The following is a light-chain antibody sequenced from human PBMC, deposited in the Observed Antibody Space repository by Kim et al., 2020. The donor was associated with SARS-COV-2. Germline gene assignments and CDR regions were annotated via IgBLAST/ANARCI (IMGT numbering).Light chain of an antibody. CDR1: SLRSYY. Sequence: SSELTQDPAVSVALGQTVRITCQGDSLRSYYATWYQHKPGHAPILVIYGKNNRPSGIPDRFSGSSSGNTASLTITGTQAGDEADYYCNSRDSNDNVVFGGGTQLTVL. V-gene: IGLV3-19*01. CDR3: NSRDSNDNVV. CDR2: GKN. J-gene: IGLJ2*01.